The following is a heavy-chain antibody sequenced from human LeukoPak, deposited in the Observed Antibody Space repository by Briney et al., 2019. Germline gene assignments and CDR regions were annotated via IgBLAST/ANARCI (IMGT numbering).Heavy chain of an antibody. J-gene: IGHJ4*02. V-gene: IGHV4-38-2*02. CDR1: GYSFSSGYY. D-gene: IGHD3-22*01. Sequence: SETLSLTCSVSGYSFSSGYYWGWIRQPPGKGLEWIGSIYHSGSTYYNPSLKSRVTISVDTSKNQFSLKLSSVTAADTAVYYCVGGDVDYYDSSGYSFDYWGQGTLVTVSS. CDR2: IYHSGST. CDR3: VGGDVDYYDSSGYSFDY.